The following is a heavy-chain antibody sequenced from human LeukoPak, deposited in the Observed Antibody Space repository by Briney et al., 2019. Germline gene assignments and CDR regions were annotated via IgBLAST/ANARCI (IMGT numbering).Heavy chain of an antibody. CDR1: GYSFTNYW. Sequence: GESLKISCKGSGYSFTNYWIGWMRQIPGQSLEWMVLIYPSDSDSRYNPSFQGQVTVSADKSISTAYLQWSSLKASDTATYYCARFSSSWFSGMDVWGQGATVTVSS. CDR3: ARFSSSWFSGMDV. J-gene: IGHJ6*02. V-gene: IGHV5-51*01. CDR2: IYPSDSDS. D-gene: IGHD3-22*01.